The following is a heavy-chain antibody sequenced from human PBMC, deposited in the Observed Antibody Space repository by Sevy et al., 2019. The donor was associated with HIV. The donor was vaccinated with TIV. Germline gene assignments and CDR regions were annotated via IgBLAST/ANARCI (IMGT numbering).Heavy chain of an antibody. V-gene: IGHV3-49*03. Sequence: GESLKISCTASGFTFGDYAMNWLRQAPGKGLEWVGFIRSNTFVATTEYAASVKGRFTISRDDSKSIAYLQMNSLKTEDTAVYFCASVRGPISPYYYFGMDVWGQGTTVTVSS. J-gene: IGHJ6*02. D-gene: IGHD3-10*01. CDR2: IRSNTFVATT. CDR1: GFTFGDYA. CDR3: ASVRGPISPYYYFGMDV.